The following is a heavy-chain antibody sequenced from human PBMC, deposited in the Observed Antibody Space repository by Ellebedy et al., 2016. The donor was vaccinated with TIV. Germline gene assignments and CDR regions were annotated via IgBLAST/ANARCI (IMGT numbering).Heavy chain of an antibody. J-gene: IGHJ4*02. V-gene: IGHV3-23*01. D-gene: IGHD5-24*01. CDR1: GFTFSSRW. CDR2: ISGSGGST. Sequence: GESLKISXVGSGFTFSSRWMHWVRQAPGKGLEWVSAISGSGGSTYYADSVKGRFTISRDNSKNTLYLQMNSLRAEDTAVYYCAKWGWLQYFDYWGQGTLVTVSS. CDR3: AKWGWLQYFDY.